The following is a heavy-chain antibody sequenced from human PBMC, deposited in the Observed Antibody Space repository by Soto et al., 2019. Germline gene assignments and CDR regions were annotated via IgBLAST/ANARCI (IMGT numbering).Heavy chain of an antibody. CDR3: GRDQLSSSLYDWFDP. V-gene: IGHV4-30-4*01. Sequence: PSETLSLTCTVSVGSISSGDYYWSWISQPPGKGLEWIGYIYYSGSTYYNPSLKSRVTLSVDTSRNQFSLKLSSVTAADTAVYYCGRDQLSSSLYDWFDPWGQGTLVTVSS. CDR1: VGSISSGDYY. CDR2: IYYSGST. D-gene: IGHD6-13*01. J-gene: IGHJ5*02.